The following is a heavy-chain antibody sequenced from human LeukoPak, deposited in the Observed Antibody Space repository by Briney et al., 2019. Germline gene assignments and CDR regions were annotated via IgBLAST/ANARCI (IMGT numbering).Heavy chain of an antibody. CDR2: ISAYNGNT. Sequence: ASVKVSCKASGYTFTSYGISWVRQAPGQGLEWMGWISAYNGNTNYAQKLRGRVTMTTDTSTSTAYMELRSLRSDDTAVYYCARVSYGSGSYYNNPLDYWGQGTLVTVSS. J-gene: IGHJ4*02. D-gene: IGHD3-10*01. CDR1: GYTFTSYG. V-gene: IGHV1-18*01. CDR3: ARVSYGSGSYYNNPLDY.